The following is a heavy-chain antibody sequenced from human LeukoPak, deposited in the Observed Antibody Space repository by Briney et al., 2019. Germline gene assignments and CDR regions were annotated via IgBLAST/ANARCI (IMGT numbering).Heavy chain of an antibody. Sequence: ASVKVSCKASGYTFTGYYMHWVRQAPGQGLEWMGWINPNSGGTNYAQKFQGRVTMTRDTSISTAYMELSRLRSDDTAVYYCVRVGWGLLRGHDAPDIWGQGTMVTVSS. J-gene: IGHJ3*02. D-gene: IGHD2-21*02. V-gene: IGHV1-2*02. CDR1: GYTFTGYY. CDR2: INPNSGGT. CDR3: VRVGWGLLRGHDAPDI.